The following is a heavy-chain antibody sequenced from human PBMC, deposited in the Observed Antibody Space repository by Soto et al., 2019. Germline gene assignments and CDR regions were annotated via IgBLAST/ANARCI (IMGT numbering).Heavy chain of an antibody. CDR1: GGTFSSYA. J-gene: IGHJ6*02. Sequence: SVKGSCKASGGTFSSYAISWVRQAPGQGLEWMGGIIPIFGTANYAQKFQGRVTITADESTSTAYMELSSLRSEDTAVYYCASPDYYDSSGYPLRYYYGMDVWGQGTTVTVSS. D-gene: IGHD3-22*01. CDR3: ASPDYYDSSGYPLRYYYGMDV. V-gene: IGHV1-69*13. CDR2: IIPIFGTA.